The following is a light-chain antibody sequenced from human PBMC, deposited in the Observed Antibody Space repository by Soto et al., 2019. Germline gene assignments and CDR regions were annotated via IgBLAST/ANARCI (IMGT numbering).Light chain of an antibody. J-gene: IGKJ1*01. CDR1: QSISRW. CDR3: QLRYRPPRP. V-gene: IGKV1-5*01. CDR2: DAS. Sequence: ITSCSRASQSISRWLAWYQQKPGKAPKVLIYDASSLESGVPSRFRGSASVSAFPLTITTQHSSAFKSYCCQLRYRPPRPFGQGTQVAIK.